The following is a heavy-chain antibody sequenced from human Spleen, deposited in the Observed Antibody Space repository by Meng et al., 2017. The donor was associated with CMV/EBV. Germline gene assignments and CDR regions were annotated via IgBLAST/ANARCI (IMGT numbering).Heavy chain of an antibody. CDR2: ITASGGST. CDR3: AKAFSASWYREYYDD. Sequence: GGSLRLSCAASEFTFTNYAMSWVRQAPGRGLAWVSAITASGGSTYYADSIKGRFTVSRDNSKNTLYLQMNSLRAEDTAVYYCAKAFSASWYREYYDDWGQGTLVTSPQ. D-gene: IGHD6-13*01. J-gene: IGHJ4*02. V-gene: IGHV3-23*01. CDR1: EFTFTNYA.